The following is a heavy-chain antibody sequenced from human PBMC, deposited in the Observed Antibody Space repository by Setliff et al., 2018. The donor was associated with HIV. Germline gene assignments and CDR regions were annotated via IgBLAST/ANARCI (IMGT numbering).Heavy chain of an antibody. CDR2: ISPTGNT. Sequence: SETLSLTCSVSGGSISSHHWSWIRQPPGKGLEWIGYISPTGNTNYNPSLKSRVTISTDTSKNQFSLNVRSVTAADTAVYFCAKSSPSIGYISDHWGQGTLVTVSS. J-gene: IGHJ4*02. CDR3: AKSSPSIGYISDH. CDR1: GGSISSHH. V-gene: IGHV4-59*11. D-gene: IGHD5-12*01.